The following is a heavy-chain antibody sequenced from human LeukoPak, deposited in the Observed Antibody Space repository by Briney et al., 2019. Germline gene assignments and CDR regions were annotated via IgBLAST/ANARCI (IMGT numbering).Heavy chain of an antibody. Sequence: PGGSLRLSCAASGFTFSSYAMSWVRQAPGKGLEWVSAISGSGGSTYYADSVKGRFTISRDNSKNTLYLQMNSLRAEDTAVYYCAKDIDIVVVPADNYNFDYWGQGTLVTVSS. CDR1: GFTFSSYA. CDR3: AKDIDIVVVPADNYNFDY. V-gene: IGHV3-23*01. J-gene: IGHJ4*02. CDR2: ISGSGGST. D-gene: IGHD2-2*01.